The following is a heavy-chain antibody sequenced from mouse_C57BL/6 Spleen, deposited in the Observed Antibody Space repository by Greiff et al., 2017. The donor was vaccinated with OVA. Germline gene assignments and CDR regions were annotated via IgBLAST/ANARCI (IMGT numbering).Heavy chain of an antibody. CDR2: IRLKSDNYAT. J-gene: IGHJ3*01. Sequence: KLQESGGGLVQPGGSMKLSCVASGFTFSNYWMNWVRQSPEKGLEWVAQIRLKSDNYATPYAESVKGRFTISRDDSKSSVYLQMNNLRAEDTGIYYCTWIYYYGSSFAYWGQGTLVTVSA. V-gene: IGHV6-3*01. CDR3: TWIYYYGSSFAY. CDR1: GFTFSNYW. D-gene: IGHD1-1*01.